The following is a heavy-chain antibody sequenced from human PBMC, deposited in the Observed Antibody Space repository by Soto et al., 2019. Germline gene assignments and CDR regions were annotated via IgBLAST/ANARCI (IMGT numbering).Heavy chain of an antibody. D-gene: IGHD6-6*01. CDR3: AKLGSSSPGFDY. J-gene: IGHJ4*02. Sequence: VGSLRLSCAASGFTFSSYGMHWVRQAPGKGLEWVAVISYDGSNKYYADSVKGRFTISRDNSKNTLYLQMNSLRAEDTAVYYCAKLGSSSPGFDYWGQGTLVTVS. V-gene: IGHV3-30*18. CDR2: ISYDGSNK. CDR1: GFTFSSYG.